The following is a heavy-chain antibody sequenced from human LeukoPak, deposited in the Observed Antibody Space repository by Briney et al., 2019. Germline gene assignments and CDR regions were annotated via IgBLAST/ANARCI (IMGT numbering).Heavy chain of an antibody. CDR2: INHSGST. D-gene: IGHD1-20*01. V-gene: IGHV4-34*01. Sequence: EASETLSLTCAVYGGSFSGYYWSWIRQPPGKGLEWIGEINHSGSTNYNPSLKSRVTISVDTSKNQFSLKLSSVTAADTAVYYCARDSLYNWNPNWFDPWGQGTLVTVSS. CDR3: ARDSLYNWNPNWFDP. J-gene: IGHJ5*02. CDR1: GGSFSGYY.